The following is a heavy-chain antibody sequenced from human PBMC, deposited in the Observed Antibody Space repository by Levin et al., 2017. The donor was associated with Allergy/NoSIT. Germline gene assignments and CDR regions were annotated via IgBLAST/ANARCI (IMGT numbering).Heavy chain of an antibody. CDR2: ISSSSSYI. J-gene: IGHJ4*02. CDR1: GFTFSSYS. V-gene: IGHV3-21*01. Sequence: GGSLRLSCAASGFTFSSYSMNWVRQAPGKGLEWVSSISSSSSYIYYADSVKGRFTISRDNAKNSLYLQMNSLRAEDTAVYYCARETYYYDSSGYTPLDYWGQGTLVTVSS. D-gene: IGHD3-22*01. CDR3: ARETYYYDSSGYTPLDY.